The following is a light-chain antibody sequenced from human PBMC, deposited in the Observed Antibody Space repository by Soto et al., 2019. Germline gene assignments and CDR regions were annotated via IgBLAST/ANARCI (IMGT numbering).Light chain of an antibody. J-gene: IGKJ1*01. CDR3: QQYGSSGT. CDR1: LSISSN. CDR2: GAS. Sequence: EIVMTQSPATLSVSPGERATLSCGASLSISSNLAWYQQKPGQAPRLLIYGASNRATGIPDRFSGSGSGTDFTLTISRLEPEDFAVYYCQQYGSSGTFGQGTKVDIK. V-gene: IGKV3-20*01.